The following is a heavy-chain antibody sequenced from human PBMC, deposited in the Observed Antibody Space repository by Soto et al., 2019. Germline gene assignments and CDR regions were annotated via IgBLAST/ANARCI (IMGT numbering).Heavy chain of an antibody. CDR2: ISYEGGTK. V-gene: IGHV3-30-3*01. D-gene: IGHD1-7*01. CDR1: GFTFSSYA. Sequence: PGGSLRRSCAASGFTFSSYAMHWVRQAPGKGLEWVALISYEGGTKYYTDSVQGRFTVSRDNRKNTLYLQMSSLRIEDTAVYYCATVGGTYAFDIWGQGTVVTVSS. J-gene: IGHJ3*02. CDR3: ATVGGTYAFDI.